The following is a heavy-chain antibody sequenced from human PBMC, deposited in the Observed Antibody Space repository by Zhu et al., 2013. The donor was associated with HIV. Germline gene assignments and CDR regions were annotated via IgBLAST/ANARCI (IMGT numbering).Heavy chain of an antibody. CDR2: INPNSGGT. V-gene: IGHV1-2*02. D-gene: IGHD2-2*01. J-gene: IGHJ5*02. Sequence: QVQLVQSGAEVKKPGASVKVSCKASGYTFTANYMHWVRQAPGQGLEWMGWINPNSGGTNYAQKFQGRVTMTRDTSISTAYMELSRLRSDDTAVYYCAREVGVVVPAAMDWFDPWGQGTLVTVSS. CDR3: AREVGVVVPAAMDWFDP. CDR1: GYTFTANY.